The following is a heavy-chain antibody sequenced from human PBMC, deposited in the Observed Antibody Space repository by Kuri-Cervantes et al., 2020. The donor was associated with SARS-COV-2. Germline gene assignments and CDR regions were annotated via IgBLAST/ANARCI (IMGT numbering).Heavy chain of an antibody. Sequence: GGSLRLSCAASGFTFSSYAMHWVRQAPGKGLEWVAVISYDGSNKYYADSVKGRFTISRDNSKNTLYLQMNSLRAKDTAVYYCAKNRGDCSSTSCYIGSAFDIWGHGTMVTVSS. CDR1: GFTFSSYA. CDR3: AKNRGDCSSTSCYIGSAFDI. J-gene: IGHJ3*02. CDR2: ISYDGSNK. V-gene: IGHV3-30-3*02. D-gene: IGHD2-2*02.